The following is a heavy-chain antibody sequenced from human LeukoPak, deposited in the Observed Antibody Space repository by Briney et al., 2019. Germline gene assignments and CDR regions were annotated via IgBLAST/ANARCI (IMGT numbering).Heavy chain of an antibody. CDR1: GFTFSNYG. V-gene: IGHV3-23*01. CDR3: ARDDSSVYYFDY. CDR2: ISGSGGST. J-gene: IGHJ4*02. Sequence: GGTLRLSCAASGFTFSNYGLSWVRQAPGKGLEWVSAISGSGGSTYCADSVKGRFTISRDNSKNTLYLQMNSLRAEDTAVYYCARDDSSVYYFDYWGQGTLVTVSS. D-gene: IGHD3-22*01.